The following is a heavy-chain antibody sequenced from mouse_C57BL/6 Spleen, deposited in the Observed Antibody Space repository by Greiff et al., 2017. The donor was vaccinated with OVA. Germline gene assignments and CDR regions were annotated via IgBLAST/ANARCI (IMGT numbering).Heavy chain of an antibody. CDR2: IDPSDSYT. D-gene: IGHD2-4*01. CDR3: ARRGIYYDYDGGTPYAMDY. CDR1: GYTFTSYW. V-gene: IGHV1-69*01. Sequence: QVQLQQPGAELVMPGASVKLSCKASGYTFTSYWMHWVKQRPGQGLEWIGEIDPSDSYTNYNQKFKGKSPLTVDKSSSTAYMQLSSLTSEDSAVYYCARRGIYYDYDGGTPYAMDYWGQGTSVTVSS. J-gene: IGHJ4*01.